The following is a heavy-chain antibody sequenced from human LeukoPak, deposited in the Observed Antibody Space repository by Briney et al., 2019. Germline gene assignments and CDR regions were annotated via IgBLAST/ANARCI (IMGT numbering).Heavy chain of an antibody. CDR1: GYTLTELS. CDR3: ATASLTKWLSLRFGAFDI. D-gene: IGHD3-22*01. CDR2: FDPEDGET. V-gene: IGHV1-24*01. J-gene: IGHJ3*02. Sequence: ASVKVSCKVSGYTLTELSMHWVRQAPGKGLEWMGGFDPEDGETIYAQKFQGRVTMTEDTSTDTAYMELSSLRSEDTAVYYCATASLTKWLSLRFGAFDIWGQGTMVTVSS.